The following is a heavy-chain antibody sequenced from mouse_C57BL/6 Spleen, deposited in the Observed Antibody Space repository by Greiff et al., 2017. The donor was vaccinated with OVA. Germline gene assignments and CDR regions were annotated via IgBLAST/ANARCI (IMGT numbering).Heavy chain of an antibody. CDR1: GFTFSDYG. CDR2: ISSGSSTI. CDR3: ARPGYGSTYWYFDV. V-gene: IGHV5-17*01. J-gene: IGHJ1*03. Sequence: EVKVVESGGGLVKPGGSLKLSCAASGFTFSDYGMHWVRQAPEKGLEWVAYISSGSSTIYYADKVKGRFTLSRDHAKNTLCLQMASLRSEDTAMYYCARPGYGSTYWYFDVWGTGTTVTVSS. D-gene: IGHD1-1*01.